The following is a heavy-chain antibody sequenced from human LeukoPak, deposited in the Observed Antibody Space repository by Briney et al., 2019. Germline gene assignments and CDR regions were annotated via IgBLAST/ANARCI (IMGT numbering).Heavy chain of an antibody. V-gene: IGHV3-15*01. CDR3: STDASYSGSGGFDAFDI. D-gene: IGHD3-10*01. J-gene: IGHJ3*02. Sequence: PGGSLRLSCAASGFTFSSYSMNWVRQAPGKGLEWVGRIKSKTDGGTADYAAPVKGRFTISRDDSKNTLSLQMNSLKTEDTAAYFCSTDASYSGSGGFDAFDIWGQGTMVTVSS. CDR2: IKSKTDGGTA. CDR1: GFTFSSYS.